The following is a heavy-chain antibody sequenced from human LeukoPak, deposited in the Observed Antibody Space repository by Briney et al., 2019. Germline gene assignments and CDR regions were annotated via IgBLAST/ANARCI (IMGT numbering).Heavy chain of an antibody. Sequence: GGSLRLSCAASGFTFSSYWMTWVRQAPGKGLEGVANIKQDGSEKYYVDSVKGRFTISRDNAKNSLYLQMNSLRVEDTAVYYCASWGPAAYCSNGSCSWGQGTLVTVSS. J-gene: IGHJ5*02. CDR2: IKQDGSEK. CDR1: GFTFSSYW. V-gene: IGHV3-7*01. D-gene: IGHD2-15*01. CDR3: ASWGPAAYCSNGSCS.